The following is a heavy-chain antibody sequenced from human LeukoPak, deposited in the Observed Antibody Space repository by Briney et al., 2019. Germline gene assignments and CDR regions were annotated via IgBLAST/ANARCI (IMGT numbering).Heavy chain of an antibody. CDR3: AKDSYSSLVLYGMDV. CDR1: GFTFSSYA. J-gene: IGHJ6*02. CDR2: ISGSGGST. D-gene: IGHD6-6*01. Sequence: PGGSLRLSCAASGFTFSSYAMSWVRQAPGKGLEWVSAISGSGGSTYYADSVKGRFTISRDNSKNTLYLQMNSLRAEDTAVYYCAKDSYSSLVLYGMDVWGQGTTVTVSS. V-gene: IGHV3-23*01.